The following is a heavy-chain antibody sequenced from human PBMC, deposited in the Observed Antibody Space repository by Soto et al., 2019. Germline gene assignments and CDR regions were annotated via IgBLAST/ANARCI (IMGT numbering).Heavy chain of an antibody. V-gene: IGHV1-18*01. Sequence: QAQLVQSGPEVKKPGASVKVSCKASGYRFTSYGISWVRQAPGQGLEWLGWISAYDDNTKYAQTLQGRVSMSTDTSTNTAYMELRSLRSDDTAMYYCARGGYYDSSGSRNYHYYGMNGWGQGTTVTVSS. J-gene: IGHJ6*02. CDR3: ARGGYYDSSGSRNYHYYGMNG. CDR1: GYRFTSYG. CDR2: ISAYDDNT. D-gene: IGHD3-22*01.